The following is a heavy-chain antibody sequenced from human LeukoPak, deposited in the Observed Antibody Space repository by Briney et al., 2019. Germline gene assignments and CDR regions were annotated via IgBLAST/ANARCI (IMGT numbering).Heavy chain of an antibody. V-gene: IGHV1-46*03. CDR1: GYTFTSYY. CDR3: ARNGDTAMVRSPYYFDY. D-gene: IGHD5-18*01. J-gene: IGHJ4*02. CDR2: INPSGGST. Sequence: ASVKVSCKASGYTFTSYYMHWVRQSPGQGLEWMRIINPSGGSTSYAQKFQGRVTMTRDTSTSTVYMELSSLRSEDTAVYYCARNGDTAMVRSPYYFDYWGQGTLVTVSS.